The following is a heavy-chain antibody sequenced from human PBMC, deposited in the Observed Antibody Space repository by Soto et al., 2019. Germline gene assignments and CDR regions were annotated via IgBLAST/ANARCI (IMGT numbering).Heavy chain of an antibody. CDR2: ISSSSSYI. CDR3: ARDVGCSGGSCYPPYWYFDL. CDR1: GFTFSSYS. V-gene: IGHV3-21*01. Sequence: ESGGGLVKPGGSLRLSCAASGFTFSSYSMNWVRQAPGKGLEWVSSISSSSSYIYYADSVKGRFTISRDNAKNSLYLQMNSLRAEDTAVYYCARDVGCSGGSCYPPYWYFDLWGRGTLVTVSS. D-gene: IGHD2-15*01. J-gene: IGHJ2*01.